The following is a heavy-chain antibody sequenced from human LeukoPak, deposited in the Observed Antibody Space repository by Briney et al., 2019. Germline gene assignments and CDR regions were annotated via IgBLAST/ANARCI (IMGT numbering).Heavy chain of an antibody. J-gene: IGHJ4*02. V-gene: IGHV1-8*01. D-gene: IGHD3-3*01. Sequence: ASVTVSCKASGYTFTSYDINWVRQATGQGLEWMGWMNPNSGNTGYAQKFQGRVTMTRNTSISTAYMELSSLRSEDTAVYYCARETYYDFWSGYPTPTRQYYFDYWGQGTLVTVSS. CDR1: GYTFTSYD. CDR3: ARETYYDFWSGYPTPTRQYYFDY. CDR2: MNPNSGNT.